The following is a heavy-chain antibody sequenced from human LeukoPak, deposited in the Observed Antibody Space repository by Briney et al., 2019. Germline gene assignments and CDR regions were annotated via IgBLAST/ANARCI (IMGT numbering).Heavy chain of an antibody. CDR1: GFTFSSYA. J-gene: IGHJ4*02. CDR2: ISYDGSNK. CDR3: ARDGNNYGYRAKNYFDY. Sequence: PGGSLRLSCAASGFTFSSYAMHWVRQAPGKGLEGVAGISYDGSNKYYADSVKGRFTISRDNSKNTLYLQMNSLRAEDTAVYYCARDGNNYGYRAKNYFDYWGQGTLVTVSS. D-gene: IGHD3-10*01. V-gene: IGHV3-30*04.